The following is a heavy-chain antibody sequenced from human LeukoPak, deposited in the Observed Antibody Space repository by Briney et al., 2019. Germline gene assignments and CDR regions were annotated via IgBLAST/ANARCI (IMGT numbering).Heavy chain of an antibody. CDR1: GYTFTGYY. Sequence: ASVKVSCKASGYTFTGYYMHWVRQAPGQGLEWMGWINPNSGGTNYAQKFQGRVTMTRDTSISTAYMELSRLRSDDTAVYYCARESSIVASKDFDYWGQGTLVTVSS. V-gene: IGHV1-2*02. D-gene: IGHD6-6*01. J-gene: IGHJ4*02. CDR2: INPNSGGT. CDR3: ARESSIVASKDFDY.